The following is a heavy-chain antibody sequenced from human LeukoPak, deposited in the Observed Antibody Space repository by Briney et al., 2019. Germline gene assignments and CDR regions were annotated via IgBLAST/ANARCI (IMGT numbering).Heavy chain of an antibody. CDR1: GDSISSSSYY. J-gene: IGHJ3*02. Sequence: PSETLSLTCTVSGDSISSSSYYWGWIRQPPGKGLEWIGSISYSGSTYYNPSLKSRVTISVDTSKNQFSLKLSSVTAADTAVYYCARDSTYDFWSGYYSHDAFDIWGQGTMVTVSS. D-gene: IGHD3-3*01. V-gene: IGHV4-39*07. CDR3: ARDSTYDFWSGYYSHDAFDI. CDR2: ISYSGST.